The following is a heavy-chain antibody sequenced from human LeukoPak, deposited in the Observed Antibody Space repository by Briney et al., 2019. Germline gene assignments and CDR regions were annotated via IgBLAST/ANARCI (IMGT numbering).Heavy chain of an antibody. Sequence: SETLSLTCAVYGGSFSGYYWSWIRQPPGMGLEWIGYIYYSGSTNYNPSLKSRATISVDTSKNQFSLKLSSVTAADTAVYYCARGSPEYDFWSGYYTRHDAFDIWGQGTMVTVSS. CDR2: IYYSGST. CDR3: ARGSPEYDFWSGYYTRHDAFDI. D-gene: IGHD3-3*01. J-gene: IGHJ3*02. V-gene: IGHV4-34*11. CDR1: GGSFSGYY.